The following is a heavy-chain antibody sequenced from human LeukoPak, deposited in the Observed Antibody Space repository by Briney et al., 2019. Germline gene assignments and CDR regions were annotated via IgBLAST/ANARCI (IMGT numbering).Heavy chain of an antibody. Sequence: PGGSLRLSCAASGFTFSSYGMHWVRQAPGKGLEWVAVISYDGSNKYYADSVKGRFTISRDNSKNTLYLQMNSLRAEDTAVYYCAKDPKDGYRDYWGQGTLVTVSS. V-gene: IGHV3-30*18. CDR2: ISYDGSNK. J-gene: IGHJ4*02. CDR1: GFTFSSYG. CDR3: AKDPKDGYRDY. D-gene: IGHD5-24*01.